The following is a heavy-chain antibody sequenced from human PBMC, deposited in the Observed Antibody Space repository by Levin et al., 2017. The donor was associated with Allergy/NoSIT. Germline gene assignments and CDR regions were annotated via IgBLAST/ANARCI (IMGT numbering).Heavy chain of an antibody. CDR1: GFTFSSYG. CDR3: AKIVGATSRAFDI. CDR2: ISYDGSNK. V-gene: IGHV3-30*18. D-gene: IGHD1-26*01. Sequence: GGSLRLSCAASGFTFSSYGMHWVRQAPGKGLEWVAVISYDGSNKYYADSVKGRFTISRDNSKNTLYLQMNSLRAEDTAVYYCAKIVGATSRAFDIWGQGTMVTVSS. J-gene: IGHJ3*02.